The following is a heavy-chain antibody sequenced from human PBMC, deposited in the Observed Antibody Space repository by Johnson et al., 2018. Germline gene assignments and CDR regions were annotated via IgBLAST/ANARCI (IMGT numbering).Heavy chain of an antibody. CDR2: IRSKANSYAT. J-gene: IGHJ3*02. D-gene: IGHD4-23*01. Sequence: VQLVQSGGGLVQXGGSLKLSCAASGFTFSGSAMHWVRQASGQGLEWVGRIRSKANSYATAYAASVKGRFTISRDDSKNTAYLQMNSLKTEDTAVYYCARDVGRWNDAFDIWGQGTMVTVS. V-gene: IGHV3-73*01. CDR1: GFTFSGSA. CDR3: ARDVGRWNDAFDI.